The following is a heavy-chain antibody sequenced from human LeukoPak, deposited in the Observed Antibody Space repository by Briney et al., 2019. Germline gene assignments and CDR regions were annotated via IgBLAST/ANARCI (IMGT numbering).Heavy chain of an antibody. CDR2: ISAYTGNT. V-gene: IGHV1-18*01. D-gene: IGHD3-22*01. Sequence: ASVKASCKASGYTFTSYGISWVRQAPGQGLEWMGWISAYTGNTNYAQKLQGRVTMTTDTSTSTAYMELRSLRSDDTAVYYCARGPYYDSSGYSSQYYFDYWGQGTLVTVSS. J-gene: IGHJ4*02. CDR1: GYTFTSYG. CDR3: ARGPYYDSSGYSSQYYFDY.